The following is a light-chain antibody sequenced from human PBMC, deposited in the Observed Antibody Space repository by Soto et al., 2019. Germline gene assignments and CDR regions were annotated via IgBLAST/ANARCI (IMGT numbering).Light chain of an antibody. V-gene: IGKV1-39*01. CDR3: QQSFSTPT. Sequence: DIQMTHSPASLSPSIGDRVTITFLASQRITIYLNWYRQKPGKAPELLIYSASNLQSGVPSRFSGSGSGTDFTLTISGLQPEDFATYYCQQSFSTPTFGQGTQLEIK. CDR2: SAS. J-gene: IGKJ5*01. CDR1: QRITIY.